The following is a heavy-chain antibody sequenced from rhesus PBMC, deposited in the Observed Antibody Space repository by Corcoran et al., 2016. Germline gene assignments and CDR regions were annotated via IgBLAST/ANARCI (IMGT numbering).Heavy chain of an antibody. CDR1: DGSISSGYG. Sequence: QVQLQESGPGLVKPSETLSRTCAVSDGSISSGYGWNWIRQPPGKGREWIGNIYGSSGNTYYNPSLKSRVTISKDTSKNQFSLKLTSVTAADTAVYFCARNPYTPTAYFDYWGQGVLVTVSS. D-gene: IGHD3S6*01. CDR2: IYGSSGNT. J-gene: IGHJ4*01. V-gene: IGHV4S7*01. CDR3: ARNPYTPTAYFDY.